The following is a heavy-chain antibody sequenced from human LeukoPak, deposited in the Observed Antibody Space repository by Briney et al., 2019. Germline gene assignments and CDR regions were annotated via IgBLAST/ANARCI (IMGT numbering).Heavy chain of an antibody. V-gene: IGHV4-59*08. CDR2: IYYSGST. Sequence: SETLSLTCTVSGGSISSYYWSWIRQPPGKGLEWIGYIYYSGSTNYNPSLKSRVTISVDTSKNQFSLKLSSVTAADTAVYYCGRHDHSSGWYPPDYYFDYWGQGTLVTVSS. J-gene: IGHJ4*02. D-gene: IGHD6-19*01. CDR1: GGSISSYY. CDR3: GRHDHSSGWYPPDYYFDY.